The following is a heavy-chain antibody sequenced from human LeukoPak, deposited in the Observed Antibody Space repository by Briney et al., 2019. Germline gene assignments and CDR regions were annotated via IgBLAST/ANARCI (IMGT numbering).Heavy chain of an antibody. V-gene: IGHV3-20*04. CDR2: INWNGGST. CDR3: ARAQYDFSYYYFDY. Sequence: GGSLRLSRAASGFTFDDYGMSWVRQAPGKGLEWVSGINWNGGSTGCADSVKGRFTISRDNAKNSLYLQMNSLRAEDTALYYCARAQYDFSYYYFDYWGQGTLVTVSS. J-gene: IGHJ4*02. CDR1: GFTFDDYG. D-gene: IGHD3-3*01.